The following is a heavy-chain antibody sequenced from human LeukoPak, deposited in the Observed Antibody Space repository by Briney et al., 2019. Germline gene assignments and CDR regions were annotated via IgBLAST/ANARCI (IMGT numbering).Heavy chain of an antibody. V-gene: IGHV3-30*04. J-gene: IGHJ4*02. CDR1: GFTFRNYA. CDR2: ISYDGSNK. Sequence: GGSLRLSCAASGFTFRNYAMHWFRQAPGKGLEWVALISYDGSNKYYADSVKGRFTVSRDNSKNTLYLQMNSLRAEDTAVYYCARDQSNYFDYWGQGTLVTVSS. CDR3: ARDQSNYFDY.